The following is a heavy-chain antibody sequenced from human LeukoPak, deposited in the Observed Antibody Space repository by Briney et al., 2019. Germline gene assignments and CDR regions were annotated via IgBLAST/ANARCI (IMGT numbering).Heavy chain of an antibody. V-gene: IGHV4-34*01. J-gene: IGHJ4*02. CDR3: ARDYDY. CDR2: INHSGTG. CDR1: GGSFSGYY. Sequence: ASETLSLTCSVYGGSFSGYYWSWIRQTPEKGLEWIGHINHSGTGNYNPSLKSRVTMSVDTSKKQFSLKLSSVTAADTALYYCARDYDYWGQGTLVTVSS.